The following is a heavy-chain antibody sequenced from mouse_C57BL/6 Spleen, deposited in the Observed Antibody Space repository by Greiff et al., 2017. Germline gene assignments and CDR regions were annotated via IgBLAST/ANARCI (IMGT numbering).Heavy chain of an antibody. CDR3: TTGRTYAMDY. CDR1: GFNIKDDY. V-gene: IGHV14-4*01. CDR2: IDPENGDT. J-gene: IGHJ4*01. Sequence: VQLQQSGAELVRPGASVKLSCTASGFNIKDDYMHWVKQRPEQGLEWIGWIDPENGDTEYASKFQGKATITADTSSNTAYLQLSSLTSEDTAVYYCTTGRTYAMDYCCQGTSVTVSS.